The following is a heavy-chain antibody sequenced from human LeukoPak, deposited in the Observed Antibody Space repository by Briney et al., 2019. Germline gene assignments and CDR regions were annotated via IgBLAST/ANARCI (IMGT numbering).Heavy chain of an antibody. Sequence: ASVKVSCKASGYTFTSYDINWVRQATGQGLEWMGWMNPNSGNTGYAQKFQGRVTMTRNTSISTAYMELSSLRSEDTAVYHCARQVPALRGTSWFDPWGQGTLVTVSS. V-gene: IGHV1-8*01. D-gene: IGHD2-2*01. J-gene: IGHJ5*02. CDR2: MNPNSGNT. CDR1: GYTFTSYD. CDR3: ARQVPALRGTSWFDP.